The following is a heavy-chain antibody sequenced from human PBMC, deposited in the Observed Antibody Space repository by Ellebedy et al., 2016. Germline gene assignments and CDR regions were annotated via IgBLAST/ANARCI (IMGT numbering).Heavy chain of an antibody. Sequence: SETLSLXXTVSGYSISSDYYWGWIRQPPGKGLEYIGRIYHSGSTYYNPSLKSRVTMSVDTSKNQFSLRLSSVTAADTAVYYCARGLCYASGIGYFDYWGQGTLVTVSS. V-gene: IGHV4-38-2*02. D-gene: IGHD3-10*01. CDR2: IYHSGST. J-gene: IGHJ4*02. CDR3: ARGLCYASGIGYFDY. CDR1: GYSISSDYY.